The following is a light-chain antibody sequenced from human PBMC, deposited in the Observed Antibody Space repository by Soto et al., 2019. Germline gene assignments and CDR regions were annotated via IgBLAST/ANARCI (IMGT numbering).Light chain of an antibody. Sequence: EIVLTQSPATLSLSPGERATLSCRASQSVSSYLAWYQQKPGQDPRLLIYDASNRATGIPARFSGSGSGTDFTLTISSLEPEDFAVYYCQQRSNWPPGALTFGGGTKVEIK. J-gene: IGKJ4*01. CDR2: DAS. CDR3: QQRSNWPPGALT. V-gene: IGKV3-11*01. CDR1: QSVSSY.